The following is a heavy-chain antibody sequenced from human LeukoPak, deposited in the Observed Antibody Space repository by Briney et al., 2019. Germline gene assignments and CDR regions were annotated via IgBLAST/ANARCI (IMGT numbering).Heavy chain of an antibody. CDR2: IYYSGST. Sequence: SQTLSLTCTVSGGSISSGGYYWSWIRQHPGKGLEWIGYIYYSGSTYYNPSLKSRVTISVDTSKNQFSLKLSSVTAADAAVYYCARERSWFGELQYYYYYMDVWGKGTTVTVSS. D-gene: IGHD3-10*01. CDR3: ARERSWFGELQYYYYYMDV. V-gene: IGHV4-31*03. CDR1: GGSISSGGYY. J-gene: IGHJ6*03.